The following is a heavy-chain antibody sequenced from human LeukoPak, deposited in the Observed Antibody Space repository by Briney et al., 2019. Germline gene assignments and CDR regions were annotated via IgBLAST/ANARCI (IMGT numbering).Heavy chain of an antibody. J-gene: IGHJ6*02. D-gene: IGHD3-3*01. Sequence: SETLSLTCTVSGDSISNYYWSWIRQPPGKGLEWVGYVYYTGSTKSHPSLKSRVTLSVDTSKNQLFLKLSSVTAADTAVYFCARYDFWTGSSSVGAMDVWGQGTTVTVSS. CDR2: VYYTGST. V-gene: IGHV4-59*01. CDR1: GDSISNYY. CDR3: ARYDFWTGSSSVGAMDV.